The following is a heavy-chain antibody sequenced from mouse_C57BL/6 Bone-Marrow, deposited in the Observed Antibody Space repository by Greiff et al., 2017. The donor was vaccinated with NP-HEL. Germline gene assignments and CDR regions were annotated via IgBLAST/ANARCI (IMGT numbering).Heavy chain of an antibody. D-gene: IGHD2-2*01. J-gene: IGHJ4*01. CDR1: GFSFPSYG. CDR3: AKGLRRDYYAMDY. V-gene: IGHV2-9*01. Sequence: VNVVESGPGLVAPSQSLSITCTVSGFSFPSYGVDWVRQPPGKGLEWLGVIWGGGSTNYNSALMSRLSISKDNSKSQVFLKMNSLQTDDTAMYYCAKGLRRDYYAMDYWGQGTSVTVSS. CDR2: IWGGGST.